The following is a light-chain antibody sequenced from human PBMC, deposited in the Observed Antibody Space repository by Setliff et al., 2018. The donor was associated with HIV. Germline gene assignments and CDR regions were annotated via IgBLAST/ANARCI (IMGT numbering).Light chain of an antibody. Sequence: QSALAQPASVSGSPGQSITISRTGTSSDVGGYNYVSWYQQHPGKAPKLMIYEVSNRPSGVSDRFSGPKSGNTASLTISGLQTEDEADYFCSSYTSSSLLYVFGTGTKVTV. V-gene: IGLV2-14*01. J-gene: IGLJ1*01. CDR3: SSYTSSSLLYV. CDR1: SSDVGGYNY. CDR2: EVS.